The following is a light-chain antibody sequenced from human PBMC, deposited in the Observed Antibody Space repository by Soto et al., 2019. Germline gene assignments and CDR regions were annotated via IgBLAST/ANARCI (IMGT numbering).Light chain of an antibody. V-gene: IGLV2-23*02. J-gene: IGLJ1*01. CDR1: SSDVGTYNL. CDR3: CSFAGNYIYV. CDR2: EVT. Sequence: QSALAQPASVSGSPEQSITISCTGTSSDVGTYNLVSWYQQHPGKAPKLIIYEVTERPSGVSNRFSGSKFGNTASLTISGLLPEDEADYYCCSFAGNYIYVFGTGTKVTV.